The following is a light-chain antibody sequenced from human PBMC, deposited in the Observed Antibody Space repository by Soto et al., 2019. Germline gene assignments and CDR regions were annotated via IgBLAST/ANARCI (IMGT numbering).Light chain of an antibody. J-gene: IGLJ2*01. V-gene: IGLV2-14*01. CDR2: EVS. CDR3: SSYRGSSTLVV. Sequence: QSALTQPASVSGSPGQSITISCTGTSSDVGGYNYVSWYQQHPGKAPKLMIYEVSNRPSGVSNRFSGSKSGNTASLTISGLQAEDEADYYCSSYRGSSTLVVFGGRTKLTVL. CDR1: SSDVGGYNY.